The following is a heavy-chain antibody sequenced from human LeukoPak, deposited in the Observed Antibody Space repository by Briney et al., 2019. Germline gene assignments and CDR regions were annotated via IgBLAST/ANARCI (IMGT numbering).Heavy chain of an antibody. CDR3: ARVPSHYGDLVYDY. J-gene: IGHJ4*02. V-gene: IGHV3-7*01. CDR2: IKQDGNEK. D-gene: IGHD4-17*01. CDR1: GFRLNTYW. Sequence: PGGSLRLSCAASGFRLNTYWMSWVRQAPGKGLEWVANIKQDGNEKYYADSVKGRFTISRDNAKNSLYLQMNSLRAEDTAVYYCARVPSHYGDLVYDYWGQGTLVTVSS.